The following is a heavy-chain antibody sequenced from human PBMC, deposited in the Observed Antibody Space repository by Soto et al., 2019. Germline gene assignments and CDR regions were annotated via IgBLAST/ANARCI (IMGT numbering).Heavy chain of an antibody. CDR2: INHSGST. V-gene: IGHV4-34*01. J-gene: IGHJ4*02. CDR3: AREGRMGTFDY. CDR1: GGNIIDHY. D-gene: IGHD1-1*01. Sequence: PSVTMSLTCAVDGGNIIDHYWRWIRQPPGKGLEWIGEINHSGSTKYNPSLKSRVTILEDTSKNQFSLKLNSVTAADTAVYYCAREGRMGTFDYWGQGALVTVSS.